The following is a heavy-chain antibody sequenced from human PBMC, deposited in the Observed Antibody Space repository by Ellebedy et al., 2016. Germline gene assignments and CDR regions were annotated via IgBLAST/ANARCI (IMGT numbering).Heavy chain of an antibody. V-gene: IGHV1-46*01. CDR3: AREGAGGYSYGYRFDY. J-gene: IGHJ4*02. CDR2: INPSGGST. Sequence: ASVKVSXXASGYTFTSYYMHWVRQAPGQGLEWMGIINPSGGSTSYAQKFQGRVTMTRDTSTSTAYMELSSLRSEDTAVYYCAREGAGGYSYGYRFDYWGQGILVTVSS. CDR1: GYTFTSYY. D-gene: IGHD5-18*01.